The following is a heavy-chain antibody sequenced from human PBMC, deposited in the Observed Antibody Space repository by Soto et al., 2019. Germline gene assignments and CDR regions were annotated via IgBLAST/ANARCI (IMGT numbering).Heavy chain of an antibody. CDR3: ASSSGYSSPHGWFDP. Sequence: GGSLRLSCAASGFAFSTHAMHWVRQAPGKGLEWVAVISYDGSNKYYADSVKGRFTISRDNSKNTLYLQMNSLRAEDTAVYYCASSSGYSSPHGWFDPWGQGTLVTVSS. D-gene: IGHD6-13*01. CDR2: ISYDGSNK. CDR1: GFAFSTHA. J-gene: IGHJ5*02. V-gene: IGHV3-30-3*01.